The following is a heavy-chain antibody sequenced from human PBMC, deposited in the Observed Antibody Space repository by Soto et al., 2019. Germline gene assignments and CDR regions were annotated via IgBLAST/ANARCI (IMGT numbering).Heavy chain of an antibody. CDR2: IYHSGST. J-gene: IGHJ5*02. V-gene: IGHV4-4*02. D-gene: IGHD3-10*01. Sequence: QVQLQESGPGLVKPSGTLSLTCAVSGGSISSSNWWSWVRQPPGKGLEWIGEIYHSGSTNYNPSLKGRVTISVDKSKNQFSLKLSSVTAADTAVYYCARDRITMVRGVKWFDPWGQGTLVTVSS. CDR1: GGSISSSNW. CDR3: ARDRITMVRGVKWFDP.